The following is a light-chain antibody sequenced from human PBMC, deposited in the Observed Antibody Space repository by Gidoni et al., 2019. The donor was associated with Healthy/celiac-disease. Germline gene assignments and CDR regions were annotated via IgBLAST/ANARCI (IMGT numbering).Light chain of an antibody. CDR1: QSVSRY. V-gene: IGKV3-11*01. Sequence: EIVLTQSPATLYLSPGERATLSCRASQSVSRYLAWYQQKPGQAPRLLIYDAANRATGIPARFSGSGSGTDFTLTISSLEPEDFAVYYCQPRSNWPPSWTFGQGTKVEIK. CDR2: DAA. J-gene: IGKJ1*01. CDR3: QPRSNWPPSWT.